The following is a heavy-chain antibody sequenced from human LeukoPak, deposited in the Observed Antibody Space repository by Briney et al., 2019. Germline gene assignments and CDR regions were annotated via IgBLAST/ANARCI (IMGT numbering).Heavy chain of an antibody. Sequence: GASVKVSCKASGYTFTSYDINWVRQATGQGLKWMGWMNPNSGNTGYAQKFQGRVTMTRNTSISTAYMELSSLRSEDTAVYYCARGKWLVYKLFDYWGQGTLVTVSS. J-gene: IGHJ4*02. CDR2: MNPNSGNT. D-gene: IGHD6-19*01. V-gene: IGHV1-8*01. CDR1: GYTFTSYD. CDR3: ARGKWLVYKLFDY.